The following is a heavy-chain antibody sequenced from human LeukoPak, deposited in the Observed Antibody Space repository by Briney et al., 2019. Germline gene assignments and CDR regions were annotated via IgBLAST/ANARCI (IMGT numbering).Heavy chain of an antibody. CDR1: GFTFSTYW. V-gene: IGHV3-49*04. CDR3: TRDHYDSSGYYLHFDY. Sequence: GGSLRLSCAASGFTFSTYWMHWVRQAPGKGLEWVGFIRSKAYGGTTEYAASVKGRFTISRDDSKSIAYLQMNSLKTEDTAVYYCTRDHYDSSGYYLHFDYWGQGTLVTVSS. J-gene: IGHJ4*02. CDR2: IRSKAYGGTT. D-gene: IGHD3-22*01.